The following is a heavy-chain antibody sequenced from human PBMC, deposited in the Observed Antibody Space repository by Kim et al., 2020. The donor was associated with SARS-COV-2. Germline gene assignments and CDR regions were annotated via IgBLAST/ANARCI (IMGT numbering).Heavy chain of an antibody. CDR3: AKFDCSSASCPYGLGV. V-gene: IGHV3-23*01. J-gene: IGHJ6*02. Sequence: DSVKGRFTISRDNSKNKVYLQMNSLGAEDTALYYWAKFDCSSASCPYGLGVWGQGTTVTVSS. D-gene: IGHD2-2*01.